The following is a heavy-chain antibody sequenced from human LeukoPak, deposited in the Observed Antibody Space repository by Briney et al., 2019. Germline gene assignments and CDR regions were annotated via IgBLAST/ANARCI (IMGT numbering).Heavy chain of an antibody. CDR1: GFTFDDYA. Sequence: GRSLRLSCAASGFTFDDYAMHWVRQAPGKGLEWVSGISWNSGSIGYADSVKGRFTISRDNSKNTLYVQMNSLRPEDTAVYYCARDIGVTSFDDWGQGTLVTVSS. V-gene: IGHV3-9*01. CDR3: ARDIGVTSFDD. CDR2: ISWNSGSI. D-gene: IGHD4-23*01. J-gene: IGHJ4*02.